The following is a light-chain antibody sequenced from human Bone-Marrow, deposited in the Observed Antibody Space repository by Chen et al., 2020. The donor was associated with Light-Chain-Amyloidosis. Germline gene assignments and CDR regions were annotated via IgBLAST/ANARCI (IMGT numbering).Light chain of an antibody. CDR3: SSYAGSSTPWV. J-gene: IGLJ3*02. CDR1: SSDVGSYNL. V-gene: IGLV2-23*02. CDR2: EVS. Sequence: QSALTQPASVSGSPGPSITISCTGTSSDVGSYNLVSWYQQHPGKALKLMIYEVSKRPSGVSSRFSGSKSGNTASLTISGLQADDEADYYCSSYAGSSTPWVFGGGTKLTVL.